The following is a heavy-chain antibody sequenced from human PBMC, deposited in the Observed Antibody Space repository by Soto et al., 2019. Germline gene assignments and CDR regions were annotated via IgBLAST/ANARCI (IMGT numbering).Heavy chain of an antibody. Sequence: VHLEESGGGLVQPGGSLRLSCAASGFTFSSHWMNWVRQAPGKGLEWVANINHDGNEDNLLDAVKGRFTISRDNVKNSLFLQMNSLRVDDTAVYYCARTGDGHHDFLDYWGKGALVSVSS. J-gene: IGHJ4*02. CDR3: ARTGDGHHDFLDY. V-gene: IGHV3-7*01. CDR2: INHDGNED. CDR1: GFTFSSHW. D-gene: IGHD1-1*01.